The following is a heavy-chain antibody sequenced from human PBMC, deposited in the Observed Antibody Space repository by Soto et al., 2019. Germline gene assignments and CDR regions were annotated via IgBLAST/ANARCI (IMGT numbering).Heavy chain of an antibody. D-gene: IGHD4-17*01. CDR2: INPSGGST. CDR3: ARENTVTTCFDY. J-gene: IGHJ4*02. V-gene: IGHV1-46*01. CDR1: GYTFTSYY. Sequence: QVQLVQSGAEVKKPGASVKVSCKASGYTFTSYYMHWVRQAPGQGLEWMGIINPSGGSTSYAQKFQGRVPMTRDTSTSTVYMELSSLRSEDTAVYYCARENTVTTCFDYWGQGTLVTVSS.